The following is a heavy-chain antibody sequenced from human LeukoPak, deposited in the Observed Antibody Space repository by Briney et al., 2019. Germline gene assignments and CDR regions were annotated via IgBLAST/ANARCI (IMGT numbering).Heavy chain of an antibody. CDR2: IIPIFGTA. CDR1: GGTFSSYA. D-gene: IGHD5-24*01. V-gene: IGHV1-69*13. J-gene: IGHJ4*02. CDR3: ARASPRWLRSDKQIDY. Sequence: ASVKVSCKASGGTFSSYAISWVRQAPGQGLEWMGGIIPIFGTANYAQKFQGRVTITADESTSTAYMELSSLRSEDTAVYYCARASPRWLRSDKQIDYWGQGTLVTVSS.